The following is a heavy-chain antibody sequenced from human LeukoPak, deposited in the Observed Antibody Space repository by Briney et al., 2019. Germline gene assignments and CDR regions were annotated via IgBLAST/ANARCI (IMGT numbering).Heavy chain of an antibody. V-gene: IGHV3-23*01. CDR3: AKGIYSSGWSYFDY. J-gene: IGHJ4*01. D-gene: IGHD6-19*01. CDR1: GFTFSNYA. CDR2: ISPSADST. Sequence: GGSLRLSCAASGFTFSNYAMSWVRQAPGKGLEWVSAISPSADSTSYADSVKGRFAISRGNSKNTVYLQMNSLRAEDTAVYYCAKGIYSSGWSYFDYWGHGTLVTVSS.